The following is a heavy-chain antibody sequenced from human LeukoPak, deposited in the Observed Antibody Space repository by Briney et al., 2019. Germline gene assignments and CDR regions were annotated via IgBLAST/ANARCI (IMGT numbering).Heavy chain of an antibody. D-gene: IGHD3-22*01. J-gene: IGHJ4*02. V-gene: IGHV1-69*04. CDR1: GGTFSSYA. CDR2: IIPILGIA. Sequence: PWASVKVSCKASGGTFSSYAISWVRQAPGQGLEWMGRIIPILGIASYAQKFQGGVTITADKSTSTAYMELSSLRSEDTAVYYCARDSRPPHYYDRNYFDYWGQGTLVTVSS. CDR3: ARDSRPPHYYDRNYFDY.